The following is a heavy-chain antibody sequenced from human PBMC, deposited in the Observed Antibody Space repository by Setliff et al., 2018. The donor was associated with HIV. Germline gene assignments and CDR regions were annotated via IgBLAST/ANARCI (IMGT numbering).Heavy chain of an antibody. CDR3: ARLTTTYYYDSSAYYHPV. CDR1: GGSFSGCY. D-gene: IGHD3-22*01. V-gene: IGHV4-34*01. CDR2: INHSGST. J-gene: IGHJ4*02. Sequence: SETLSLTCNVYGGSFSGCYWSWIRQPPGKGLEWIGEINHSGSTNYNPSLKSRVTISVDTSKNQFSLKLSSVTAADTAVFYCARLTTTYYYDSSAYYHPVWGQGTLVTVSS.